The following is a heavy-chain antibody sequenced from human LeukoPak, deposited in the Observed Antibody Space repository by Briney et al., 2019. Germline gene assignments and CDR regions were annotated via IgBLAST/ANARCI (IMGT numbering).Heavy chain of an antibody. D-gene: IGHD2-8*01. CDR2: ISYDGSNK. CDR1: GFTFSSYA. J-gene: IGHJ6*02. Sequence: GRSLRLSCAASGFTFSSYAMHWVRQAPGKGLEWVAVISYDGSNKYCADSVKGRFTISRDNSKNTLYLQMNSLRAEDTAVYYCARGPERTGVGTRYYYDMDVWGQGTTVTVSS. CDR3: ARGPERTGVGTRYYYDMDV. V-gene: IGHV3-30-3*01.